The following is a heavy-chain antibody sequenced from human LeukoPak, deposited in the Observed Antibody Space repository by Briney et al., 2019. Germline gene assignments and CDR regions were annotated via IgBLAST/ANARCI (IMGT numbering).Heavy chain of an antibody. CDR2: IFWDDDK. CDR3: AHRTIYDAYDI. V-gene: IGHV2-5*02. CDR1: GFSLSTSGVG. J-gene: IGHJ3*02. Sequence: KSGPTLVNPTQTLTLTCIFYGFSLSTSGVGVGWIRQPPGKALECLALIFWDDDKRYSPSLKSRLTITKDTSKNQVVLAMTNMDPVDTATYYCAHRTIYDAYDIWGQGTMVTVSS. D-gene: IGHD2-2*02.